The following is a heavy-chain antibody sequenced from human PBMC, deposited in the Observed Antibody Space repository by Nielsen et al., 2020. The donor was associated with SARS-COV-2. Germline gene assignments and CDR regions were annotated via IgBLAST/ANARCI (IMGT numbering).Heavy chain of an antibody. CDR3: ARSAVGFTNYFYYRLDV. V-gene: IGHV5-51*01. CDR2: IYAGDSDT. Sequence: GESLKISCKGSGYSFTSYWISWVRQMPGKGLEYIGVIYAGDSDTKYSPSFQGQVTMSADKSINTAYLQWNSLKASDTAMYFCARSAVGFTNYFYYRLDVWGQGTTVTVSS. D-gene: IGHD1-26*01. CDR1: GYSFTSYW. J-gene: IGHJ6*02.